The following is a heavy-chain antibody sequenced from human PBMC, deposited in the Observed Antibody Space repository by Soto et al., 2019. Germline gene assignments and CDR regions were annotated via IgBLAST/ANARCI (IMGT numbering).Heavy chain of an antibody. CDR1: GFTFSSYS. V-gene: IGHV3-48*01. Sequence: PGGSLRLSCAASGFTFSSYSMNWVRQAPGKGLEWVSYISSSSSTIYYADSVKGRFTISRDNAKNSLYLQMNSLRAEDTAVYYCARCVVRGVIRYFDYWGQGTLVTVSS. D-gene: IGHD3-10*01. J-gene: IGHJ4*02. CDR3: ARCVVRGVIRYFDY. CDR2: ISSSSSTI.